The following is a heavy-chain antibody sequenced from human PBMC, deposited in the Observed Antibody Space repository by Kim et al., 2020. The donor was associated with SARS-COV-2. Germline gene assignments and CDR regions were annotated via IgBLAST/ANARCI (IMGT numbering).Heavy chain of an antibody. CDR1: GYSFANKW. Sequence: GESLKISCKGSGYSFANKWIGWVRQMPGKGLESMGSIYAGDSDTRYSPSFEGLVTISVDKSISTAYLQWSSLKAPDTAMYYCARMSGGPADYYFDYWGQGTLVTVSS. J-gene: IGHJ4*02. V-gene: IGHV5-51*01. CDR3: ARMSGGPADYYFDY. D-gene: IGHD3-10*01. CDR2: IYAGDSDT.